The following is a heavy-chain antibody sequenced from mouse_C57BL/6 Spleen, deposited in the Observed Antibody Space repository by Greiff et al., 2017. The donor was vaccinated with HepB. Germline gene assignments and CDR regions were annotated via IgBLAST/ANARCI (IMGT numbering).Heavy chain of an antibody. Sequence: EVKLMESGPELVQPGASVKISCKASGYSFTDYNMNWVKQSNGKSLEWIGVINPNYGTTSYNQKFKGKATLTVDQSASTAYMQLNSLTSEDSAVYYWSRRGDSSGFFDYWGQGTTLTVSS. V-gene: IGHV1-39*01. CDR1: GYSFTDYN. CDR3: SRRGDSSGFFDY. J-gene: IGHJ2*01. D-gene: IGHD3-2*02. CDR2: INPNYGTT.